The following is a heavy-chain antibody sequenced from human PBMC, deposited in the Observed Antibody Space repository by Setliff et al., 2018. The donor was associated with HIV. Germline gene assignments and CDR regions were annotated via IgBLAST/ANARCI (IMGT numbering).Heavy chain of an antibody. V-gene: IGHV4-30-4*08. J-gene: IGHJ4*02. CDR1: GDSLSSGDYY. CDR3: ARGNTGFDY. CDR2: VYHTGAT. Sequence: TLSLTCTVSGDSLSSGDYYWSWIRQPPGRGLEWVGYVYHTGATYYNPSLRSRLTLSVDTSTNQFSLRVSSLTAADTAVYYCARGNTGFDYWGRGSLVTVSS.